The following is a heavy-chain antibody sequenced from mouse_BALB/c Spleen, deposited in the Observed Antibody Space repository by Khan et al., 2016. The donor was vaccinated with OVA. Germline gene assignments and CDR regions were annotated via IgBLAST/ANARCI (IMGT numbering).Heavy chain of an antibody. CDR1: GFTFSTYA. J-gene: IGHJ3*01. CDR3: ARSAYGNFAY. Sequence: EVQLVESGGGLVKPGGSLKLSCAASGFTFSTYAMSWVRQTPEKRLEWVATINHDVDYTYYPDNVTGRFTISRDNAKSTLYLQMSSLRSEDTAMYYCARSAYGNFAYWGQGTLVTVSA. D-gene: IGHD2-1*01. V-gene: IGHV5-9-3*01. CDR2: INHDVDYT.